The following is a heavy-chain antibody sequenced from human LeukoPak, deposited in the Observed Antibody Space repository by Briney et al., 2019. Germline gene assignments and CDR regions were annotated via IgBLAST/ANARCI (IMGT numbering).Heavy chain of an antibody. CDR3: ARVVYDILTGYANDAFDI. CDR1: GYTFTSYG. V-gene: IGHV1-18*01. D-gene: IGHD3-9*01. J-gene: IGHJ3*02. CDR2: ISAYNGNT. Sequence: ASVKVSCKASGYTFTSYGISWVRQAPGQGLEWMGWISAYNGNTNYAQKLQGRVTMTTDTSTSTAYMELRSLRSDDTAVYYCARVVYDILTGYANDAFDIWAKGQWSPSLQ.